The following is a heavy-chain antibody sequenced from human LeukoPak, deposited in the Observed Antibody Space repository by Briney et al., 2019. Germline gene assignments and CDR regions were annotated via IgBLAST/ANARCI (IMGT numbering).Heavy chain of an antibody. CDR2: IYYSGST. V-gene: IGHV4-59*08. J-gene: IGHJ3*02. CDR1: GGSISSYY. D-gene: IGHD3-9*01. Sequence: PSETPSLTCTVSGGSISSYYWSWIRQPPGKGLEWIGYIYYSGSTNYNPSLKSRVTISVDTSKNQFSLKLSSVTAADTAVYYCARALRYFDWQDAFDIWGQGTMVTVSS. CDR3: ARALRYFDWQDAFDI.